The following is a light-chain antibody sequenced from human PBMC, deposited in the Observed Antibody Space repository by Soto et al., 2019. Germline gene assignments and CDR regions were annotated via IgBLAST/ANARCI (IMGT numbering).Light chain of an antibody. J-gene: IGKJ4*01. CDR3: QQVESYPSS. Sequence: DVQMTQSPSTLSASVGGRVTITCRASQSIINWLAWYQQKPGKAPKLLIYGASSLESGVPSRFSGSGSGTEFTLTITNLQPDYFATYFCQQVESYPSSFGGGTKV. CDR1: QSIINW. CDR2: GAS. V-gene: IGKV1-5*01.